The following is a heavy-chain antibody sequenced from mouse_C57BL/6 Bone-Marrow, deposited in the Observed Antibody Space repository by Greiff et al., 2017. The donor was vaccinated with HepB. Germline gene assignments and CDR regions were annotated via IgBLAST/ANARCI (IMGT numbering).Heavy chain of an antibody. V-gene: IGHV1-64*01. CDR2: IHPNSGST. Sequence: QVQLQQPGAELVKPGASVKLSCKASGYTFTSYWMHWVKQRPGQGLEWIGIIHPNSGSTNYNEKFKSKATLTVDKSSSPAYMQLSSLTSEDSAVYYCARYGEYDLSWFAYWGQGTLVTVSA. CDR1: GYTFTSYW. D-gene: IGHD2-14*01. CDR3: ARYGEYDLSWFAY. J-gene: IGHJ3*01.